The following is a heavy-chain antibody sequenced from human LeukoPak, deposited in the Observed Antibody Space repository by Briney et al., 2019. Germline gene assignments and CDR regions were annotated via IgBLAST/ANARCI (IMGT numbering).Heavy chain of an antibody. CDR1: GFTFSSYL. D-gene: IGHD2/OR15-2a*01. Sequence: GGSLRLSCAASGFTFSSYLMSWVRQAPGKGLEWVANIKQDGSEKYYVDSVKGRFTISRDNAKNSLYLQMNSLRAEDTAVYYCANTGNSRGAYWGQGTLVTVSS. J-gene: IGHJ4*02. V-gene: IGHV3-7*01. CDR3: ANTGNSRGAY. CDR2: IKQDGSEK.